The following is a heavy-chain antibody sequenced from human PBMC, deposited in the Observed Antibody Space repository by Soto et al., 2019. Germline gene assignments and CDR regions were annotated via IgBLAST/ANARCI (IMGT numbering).Heavy chain of an antibody. D-gene: IGHD3-3*01. CDR3: ARVSGYYDFWSGYSWPPYYYYMDV. CDR2: IWYDGSNK. Sequence: QLGGSLRLSCAASGFTFSSYGMHWVRQAPGKGLEWVAVIWYDGSNKYYADSVKGRFTISRDNSKNTLYLQMNSLRAEDTAVYYCARVSGYYDFWSGYSWPPYYYYMDVWGKGTTVTVSS. J-gene: IGHJ6*03. CDR1: GFTFSSYG. V-gene: IGHV3-33*01.